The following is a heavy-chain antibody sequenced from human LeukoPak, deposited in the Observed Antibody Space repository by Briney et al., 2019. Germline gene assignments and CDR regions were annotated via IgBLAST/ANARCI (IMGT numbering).Heavy chain of an antibody. Sequence: GGSLRLSCAASGFTFSSYWTTWVRQTPGKGLEWVANINRDGSEKYYVDSVKGRFTISRDNAKNSLCLQMNSLRVEDTAVYYCARGYSGSYDYWGQGTLVTVSS. D-gene: IGHD1-26*01. CDR1: GFTFSSYW. CDR2: INRDGSEK. V-gene: IGHV3-7*04. J-gene: IGHJ4*02. CDR3: ARGYSGSYDY.